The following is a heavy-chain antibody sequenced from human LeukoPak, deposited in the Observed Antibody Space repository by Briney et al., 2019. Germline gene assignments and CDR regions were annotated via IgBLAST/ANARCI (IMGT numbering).Heavy chain of an antibody. CDR1: GFTFSSYS. J-gene: IGHJ4*02. Sequence: PGGSLRLSCAASGFTFSSYSMNWVRQAPGKGLEWVSSISSSSSYIYYADSVKGRFTISRDNAKNSLYLQMNSLRAEDTAVYYCARVVISSGCLKSWGQGPLVTVSS. V-gene: IGHV3-21*01. CDR3: ARVVISSGCLKS. D-gene: IGHD6-19*01. CDR2: ISSSSSYI.